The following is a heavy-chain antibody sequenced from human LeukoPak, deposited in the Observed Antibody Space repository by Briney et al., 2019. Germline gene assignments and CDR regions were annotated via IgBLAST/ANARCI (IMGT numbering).Heavy chain of an antibody. V-gene: IGHV4-59*01. CDR3: ARNSRTADDAFDI. D-gene: IGHD4-23*01. Sequence: SETLSLTCTVSGGSISSYYWSWIRQPPGKGLEWIGYIYYSGSTNYNPSLKSRVTISVDTSKNQFSLKLSSVTAADTAVYYCARNSRTADDAFDIWGQGTMVTVSS. CDR2: IYYSGST. CDR1: GGSISSYY. J-gene: IGHJ3*02.